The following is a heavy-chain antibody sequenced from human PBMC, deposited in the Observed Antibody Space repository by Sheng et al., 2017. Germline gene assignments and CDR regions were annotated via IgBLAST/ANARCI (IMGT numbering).Heavy chain of an antibody. Sequence: QVQLVQSGAEVKKPGSSVKVSCKASGGTFSSYAISWVRQAPGQGLEWMGGIIPILGIANYAQKFQGRVTITADKSTSTAYMELSSLRSEDTAVYYCARDKNRIVVVPAAMDYYYYYMDVWGKGTTVTVSS. CDR3: ARDKNRIVVVPAAMDYYYYYMDV. V-gene: IGHV1-69*04. J-gene: IGHJ6*03. CDR1: GGTFSSYA. D-gene: IGHD2-2*01. CDR2: IIPILGIA.